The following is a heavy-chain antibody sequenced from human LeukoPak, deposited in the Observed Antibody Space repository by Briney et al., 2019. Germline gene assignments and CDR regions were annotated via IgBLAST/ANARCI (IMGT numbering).Heavy chain of an antibody. CDR2: ISPIGRPI. V-gene: IGHV3-21*01. CDR1: GFTFSTSS. Sequence: SLRLSCAASGFTFSTSSSNWVRQAPGQGLEWVSSISPIGRPISYAESMKGRFTISRDNSKDLVSLQMDSLRAEDTAIYYCARYFGARSSCFSHWGQGTLVTVSS. D-gene: IGHD2-15*01. CDR3: ARYFGARSSCFSH. J-gene: IGHJ4*02.